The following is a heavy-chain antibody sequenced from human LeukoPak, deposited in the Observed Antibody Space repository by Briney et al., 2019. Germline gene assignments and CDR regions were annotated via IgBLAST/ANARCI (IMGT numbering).Heavy chain of an antibody. CDR2: IYTSGST. V-gene: IGHV4-61*02. D-gene: IGHD3-22*01. CDR1: RGSISSGSYY. J-gene: IGHJ3*02. CDR3: ARSQYYYDSSGFSAFDI. Sequence: SETLSLTCTVSRGSISSGSYYWSWIRQPAGKGLEWIGRIYTSGSTNYNPSLKSRVPISVDPSKNQFSLKLVSVTAADTGVYYCARSQYYYDSSGFSAFDIWGQGTMVTVSS.